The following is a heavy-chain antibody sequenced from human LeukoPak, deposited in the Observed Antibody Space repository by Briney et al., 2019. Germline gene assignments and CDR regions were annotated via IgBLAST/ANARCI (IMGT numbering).Heavy chain of an antibody. CDR3: ARGPSITMVRGGQWYYYMDV. CDR2: INPSGGST. D-gene: IGHD3-10*01. Sequence: ASVKVSCKASGYTFTSYYMHWVRQAPGQGLEWMGIINPSGGSTSYAQEFQGRVTMTRDMSTNTVYMELSSLRSEDTAVYYCARGPSITMVRGGQWYYYMDVWGKGTTVTISS. J-gene: IGHJ6*03. CDR1: GYTFTSYY. V-gene: IGHV1-46*01.